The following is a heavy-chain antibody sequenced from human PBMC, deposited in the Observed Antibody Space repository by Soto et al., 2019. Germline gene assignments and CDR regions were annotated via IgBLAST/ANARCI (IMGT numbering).Heavy chain of an antibody. CDR3: ARDEIVVVPAAIGGGSGYYYYGMDV. Sequence: PSETLSLTCAVYGGSFSGYYWNWIRQPPGKGLEWIGEINHSGSTNYNPSLKSRVTISLDTSKNQFSLKLSSMTAADTAVYYCARDEIVVVPAAIGGGSGYYYYGMDVWGQGTTVTVSS. V-gene: IGHV4-34*01. D-gene: IGHD2-2*01. J-gene: IGHJ6*02. CDR2: INHSGST. CDR1: GGSFSGYY.